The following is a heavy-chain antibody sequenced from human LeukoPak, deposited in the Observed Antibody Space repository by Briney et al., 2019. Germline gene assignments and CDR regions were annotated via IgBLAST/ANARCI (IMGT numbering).Heavy chain of an antibody. Sequence: GGSLRLSCAASGFTFRSFGMHWVRQAPGEGLEWVAVISYDGSNEYYADSVKGRFTISRDNSKNTLYLQMNSLRAEDTAVYFCAKDQRWLQYYFDYWGQGTLVTVSS. CDR3: AKDQRWLQYYFDY. D-gene: IGHD5-24*01. CDR2: ISYDGSNE. CDR1: GFTFRSFG. V-gene: IGHV3-30*18. J-gene: IGHJ4*02.